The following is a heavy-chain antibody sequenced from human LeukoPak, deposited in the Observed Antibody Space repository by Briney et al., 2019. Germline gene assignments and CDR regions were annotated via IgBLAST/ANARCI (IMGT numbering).Heavy chain of an antibody. CDR3: ASPSGRLGRDGYHFFDY. Sequence: PAASVKVSCKASGGTFSSYAISWVRQAPGQGLEWMGRIIPVLGIANYAQKFQGRVTITADKSTSTAYMELSSPRSEDTAVYYCASPSGRLGRDGYHFFDYWGQGTLVTVSS. D-gene: IGHD5-24*01. J-gene: IGHJ4*02. CDR2: IIPVLGIA. CDR1: GGTFSSYA. V-gene: IGHV1-69*04.